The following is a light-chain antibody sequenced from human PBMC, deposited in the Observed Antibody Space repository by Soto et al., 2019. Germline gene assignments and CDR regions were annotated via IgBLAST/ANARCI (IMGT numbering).Light chain of an antibody. CDR1: QDIRND. CDR3: QQYGSSPRT. J-gene: IGKJ1*01. Sequence: AIQMTQSPSSLSASVGDRVTITCRASQDIRNDLGWYQQKPGKAPKVLIYVASNLQSGVPSRFSGSGSGTDFTLTISSLQPEDFAMYYCQQYGSSPRTLGHGTKVDIK. CDR2: VAS. V-gene: IGKV1-6*01.